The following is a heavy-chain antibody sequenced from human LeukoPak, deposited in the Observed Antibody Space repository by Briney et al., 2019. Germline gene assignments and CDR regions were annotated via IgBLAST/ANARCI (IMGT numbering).Heavy chain of an antibody. CDR2: IYSDGTT. J-gene: IGHJ4*02. CDR3: ARDTRSYDTSGYYYFDY. D-gene: IGHD3-22*01. CDR1: GASTTSYY. V-gene: IGHV4-59*01. Sequence: WETLSLTCSVSGASTTSYYWNWIRQAPGKGLEWIGYIYSDGTTSYSPSLRSRVTISIDTSRNQFSLKLSPVTAADAAVYYCARDTRSYDTSGYYYFDYWGQGALVTVSS.